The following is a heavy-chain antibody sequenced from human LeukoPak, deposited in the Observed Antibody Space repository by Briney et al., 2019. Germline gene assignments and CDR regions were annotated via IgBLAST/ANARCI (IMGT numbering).Heavy chain of an antibody. CDR2: ISGSASYT. V-gene: IGHV3-11*06. CDR1: RFTFSDSY. Sequence: NPGGSLRLSCAASRFTFSDSYMNWIRQAPGKGLEWVSYISGSASYTNYADSVKGRFTISRDNAKNILYLQMNSLRAEDTAVYYCAKSDWFDPWGQGTLVTVSS. CDR3: AKSDWFDP. J-gene: IGHJ5*02.